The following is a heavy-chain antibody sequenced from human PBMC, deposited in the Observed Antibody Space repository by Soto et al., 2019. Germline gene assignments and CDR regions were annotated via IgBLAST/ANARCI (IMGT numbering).Heavy chain of an antibody. J-gene: IGHJ3*02. CDR1: GYTFTSYD. CDR3: ARGGYCSDGSCYEDAFDI. V-gene: IGHV1-8*01. CDR2: MNPNSGNT. D-gene: IGHD2-15*01. Sequence: GASVKVSCKASGYTFTSYDINWVRHATGQGLEWMGWMNPNSGNTGYAQKFQGRVTMTRNTSISTAYMELSSLRSEDTAVYYCARGGYCSDGSCYEDAFDIWGQGTMVTVSS.